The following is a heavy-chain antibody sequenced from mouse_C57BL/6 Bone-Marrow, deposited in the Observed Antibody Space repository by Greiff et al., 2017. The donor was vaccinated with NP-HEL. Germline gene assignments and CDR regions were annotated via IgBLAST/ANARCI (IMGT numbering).Heavy chain of an antibody. CDR3: ARQGGYYAMDY. J-gene: IGHJ4*01. V-gene: IGHV5-6*02. CDR2: ISSGGSYT. CDR1: GFTFSSYG. Sequence: EVKLVESGGDLVKPGGSLKLSCAASGFTFSSYGMSWVRQTPGKRLEWVATISSGGSYTYYPDSVKGRFTISRDNAKNTLYLQMSSLKSEDTAMYYCARQGGYYAMDYWGQGTSVTVSS.